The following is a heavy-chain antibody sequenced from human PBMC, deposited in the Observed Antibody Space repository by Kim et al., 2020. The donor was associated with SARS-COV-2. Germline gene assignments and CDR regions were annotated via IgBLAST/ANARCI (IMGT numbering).Heavy chain of an antibody. V-gene: IGHV4-59*08. J-gene: IGHJ5*02. CDR3: ARQASDSSGYPLYNWFDP. Sequence: KSRVTISVDTSKNQFSLKLSSVTAADTAVYYCARQASDSSGYPLYNWFDPWGQGTLVTVSS. D-gene: IGHD3-22*01.